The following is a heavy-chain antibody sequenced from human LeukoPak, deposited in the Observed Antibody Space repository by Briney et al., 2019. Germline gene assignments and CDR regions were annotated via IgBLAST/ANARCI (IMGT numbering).Heavy chain of an antibody. CDR2: IYCSGST. J-gene: IGHJ4*02. Sequence: SETLSLTCTVSGGSISSYYWSWIRQPPGKGLEWIGYIYCSGSTNYNPSLKSRVTISVDTSKNQFSLKLSSVTAADTAVYYCAREVAQYYDSIGYYWKYFDYRGQGTLVTVSS. CDR3: AREVAQYYDSIGYYWKYFDY. D-gene: IGHD3-22*01. V-gene: IGHV4-59*01. CDR1: GGSISSYY.